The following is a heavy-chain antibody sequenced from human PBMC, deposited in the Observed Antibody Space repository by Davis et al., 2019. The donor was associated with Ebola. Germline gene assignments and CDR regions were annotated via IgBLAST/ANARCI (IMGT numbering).Heavy chain of an antibody. J-gene: IGHJ6*04. Sequence: AASVKVSCKASGYTFTSYGISWVRQAPGQGLEYMGGIIPVFRTANYAQKFQGRLTITADESTSTAYMELSSLRSEDTAVYYCAAMLGNCAVTTCFPSNGLEVWGKGTTVTVSS. V-gene: IGHV1-69*13. CDR1: GYTFTSYG. CDR3: AAMLGNCAVTTCFPSNGLEV. D-gene: IGHD2-8*02. CDR2: IIPVFRTA.